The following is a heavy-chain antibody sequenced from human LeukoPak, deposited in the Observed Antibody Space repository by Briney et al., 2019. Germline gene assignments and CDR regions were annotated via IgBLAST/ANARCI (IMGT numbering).Heavy chain of an antibody. V-gene: IGHV4-59*01. Sequence: SETLSLTCTVSGVSISPYYGSWIRQPPGKGLEWIGYIYYSGNTNYNPSLKSRVTISVDTSENHFSLKLSSVTAADTAVYYCARGAGWYDYWGQGTLVTVSS. CDR3: ARGAGWYDY. D-gene: IGHD6-19*01. CDR1: GVSISPYY. CDR2: IYYSGNT. J-gene: IGHJ4*02.